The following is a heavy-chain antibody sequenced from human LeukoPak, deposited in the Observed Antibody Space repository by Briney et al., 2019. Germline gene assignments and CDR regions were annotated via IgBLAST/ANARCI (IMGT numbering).Heavy chain of an antibody. CDR1: GFTFSSYA. V-gene: IGHV3-23*01. CDR3: AKSSGTMVQGANWFDP. J-gene: IGHJ5*02. CDR2: LSGSGGST. Sequence: GGSLRLSCAASGFTFSSYAMSWVRQAPGKGLEWASALSGSGGSTYYADSVKGRFTISRDNSKNTLYLQMNSLRAEDTAVYYCAKSSGTMVQGANWFDPWGQGTLVTVSS. D-gene: IGHD3-10*01.